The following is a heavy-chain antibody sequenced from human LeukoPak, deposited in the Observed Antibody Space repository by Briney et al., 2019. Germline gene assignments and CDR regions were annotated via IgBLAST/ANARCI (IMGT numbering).Heavy chain of an antibody. CDR3: ARDAAEDSGWNWYFDL. CDR1: GFTVSSNY. Sequence: GGSLRLSCAASGFTVSSNYMSWVRQAPGKGLEWVSVIYSGGSTYYADSVKGRFTISRDNSKNTLYLQMNSLRAEDTAVYYCARDAAEDSGWNWYFDLWGRGTLVTVSS. J-gene: IGHJ2*01. D-gene: IGHD6-19*01. CDR2: IYSGGST. V-gene: IGHV3-53*05.